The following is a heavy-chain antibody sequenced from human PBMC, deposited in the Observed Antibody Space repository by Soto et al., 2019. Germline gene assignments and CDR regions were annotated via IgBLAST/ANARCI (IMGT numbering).Heavy chain of an antibody. V-gene: IGHV1-69*01. CDR1: GGTFSSYA. Sequence: SVKLYCKANGGTFSSYAIRWVRQDRGQGLEWMGGIIPIFGTANYAQKFQGRVTITADESTSTAYMELSSLRSEDTAVYYCARDWYQLLLGHLFDDWGQGTLVPVSS. CDR3: ARDWYQLLLGHLFDD. J-gene: IGHJ4*02. D-gene: IGHD2-2*01. CDR2: IIPIFGTA.